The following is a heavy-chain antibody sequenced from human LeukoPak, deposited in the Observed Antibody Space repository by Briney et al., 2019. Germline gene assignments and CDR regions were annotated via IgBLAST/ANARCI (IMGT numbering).Heavy chain of an antibody. J-gene: IGHJ4*02. CDR3: AKDLXXXXXXGXTY. CDR2: IKQDGSEK. Sequence: GGSLRLSCAASGFTFSSYWMSWVRQAPGKGLEWVANIKQDGSEKYYVDSVKGRFTISRDNSKNTLYLQMNSLRAGDTAVYYCAKDLXXXXXXGXTYWXXGTLVTV. CDR1: GFTFSSYW. V-gene: IGHV3-7*01.